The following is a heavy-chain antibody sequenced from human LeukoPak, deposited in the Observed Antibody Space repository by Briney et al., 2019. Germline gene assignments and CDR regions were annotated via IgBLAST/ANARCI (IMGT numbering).Heavy chain of an antibody. V-gene: IGHV3-53*01. Sequence: GGSLRLSCAASGFTVSSNYMSWVRQAPGKGLEWVSVIYSGGSTYYAHSVKGRFTISRDDSKNTVYLQMNSLRAEDTAVYYCARTPGYCSGGSCYSGYYYGMDVWGKGTTVTVSS. CDR3: ARTPGYCSGGSCYSGYYYGMDV. CDR1: GFTVSSNY. CDR2: IYSGGST. J-gene: IGHJ6*04. D-gene: IGHD2-15*01.